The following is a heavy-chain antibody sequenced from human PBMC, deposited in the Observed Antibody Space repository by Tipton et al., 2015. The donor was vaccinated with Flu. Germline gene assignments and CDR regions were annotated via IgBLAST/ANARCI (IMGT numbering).Heavy chain of an antibody. Sequence: GLVKPSETLSLTCTVSGGSISTYYWGWIRQPPGKGLEWIGNIFRTGSTYHNPSLKSRVTMSVDTSKNQFSLKVFSVTAADTAVYYCARRDYSNYVSDPKSWFDPWGQGILVTASS. J-gene: IGHJ5*02. CDR2: IFRTGST. CDR1: GGSISTYY. D-gene: IGHD4-11*01. CDR3: ARRDYSNYVSDPKSWFDP. V-gene: IGHV4-4*09.